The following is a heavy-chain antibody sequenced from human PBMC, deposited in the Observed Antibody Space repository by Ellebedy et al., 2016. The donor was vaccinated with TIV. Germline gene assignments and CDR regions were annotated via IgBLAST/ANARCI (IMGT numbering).Heavy chain of an antibody. CDR2: IYYSGST. CDR1: GGSISGYH. D-gene: IGHD6-19*01. V-gene: IGHV4-59*01. J-gene: IGHJ4*02. Sequence: SETLSLTXTVSGGSISGYHWSWIRQPPGKGLEWIGYIYYSGSTKYNPSLQSRVTMSVDTSKNQVSLKLSSVTAADTAVYYCARGGEGGWYMGWGQGTLVTVSS. CDR3: ARGGEGGWYMG.